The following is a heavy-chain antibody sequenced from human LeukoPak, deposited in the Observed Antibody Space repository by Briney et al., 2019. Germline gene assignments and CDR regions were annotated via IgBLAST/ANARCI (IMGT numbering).Heavy chain of an antibody. CDR3: ARDVWVRGVIISDY. Sequence: SGTLSLTCAVSGGSISSTNWWTWVRQPPGKGLGWIGEVDHSGYTNYNPSLKSRVTISVDKSKNHFSLKLSSVTAADTAIYYCARDVWVRGVIISDYWGQGTLVTVSS. J-gene: IGHJ4*02. D-gene: IGHD3-10*01. CDR1: GGSISSTNW. CDR2: VDHSGYT. V-gene: IGHV4-4*02.